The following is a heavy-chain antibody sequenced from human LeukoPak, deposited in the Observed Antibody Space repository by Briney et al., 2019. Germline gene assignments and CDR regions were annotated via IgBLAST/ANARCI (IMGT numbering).Heavy chain of an antibody. CDR1: GFSLSTSGVG. D-gene: IGHD3-22*01. CDR2: IYWNDGK. J-gene: IGHJ3*02. V-gene: IGHV2-5*01. Sequence: GSGPTLVKPTQTLTLTCTFSGFSLSTSGVGVGWIRQPPGKALEWLALIYWNDGKRYSPSLKSRLTITKDTSKNQVVLAMTNMDPVDTATYYCAHSPTTGGYDSSGYVAGAFDIWGQGTMVTVSS. CDR3: AHSPTTGGYDSSGYVAGAFDI.